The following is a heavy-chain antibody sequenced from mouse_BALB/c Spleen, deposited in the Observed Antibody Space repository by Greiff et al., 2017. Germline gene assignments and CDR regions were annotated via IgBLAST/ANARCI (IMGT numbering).Heavy chain of an antibody. CDR1: GYTFTSYY. D-gene: IGHD2-4*01. J-gene: IGHJ4*01. CDR2: IYPGNVNT. CDR3: ARWGTMITSYAMDY. V-gene: IGHV1S56*01. Sequence: VQLVESGPELVKPGASVRIFCKASGYTFTSYYIHWVKQRPGQGLEWIGWIYPGNVNTKYNEKFKGKATLTADKSSSTAYMQLSSLTSEDSAVYFCARWGTMITSYAMDYWGQGTSVTVSS.